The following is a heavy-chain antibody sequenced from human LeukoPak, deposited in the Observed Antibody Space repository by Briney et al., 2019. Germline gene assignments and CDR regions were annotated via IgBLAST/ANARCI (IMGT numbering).Heavy chain of an antibody. D-gene: IGHD3-22*01. V-gene: IGHV3-74*01. CDR3: ARGGHYYDSSGPFDY. CDR2: INSDGSST. Sequence: GGSLRLSCAASGFTFSSYWMHWVRQAPGKGLVWVSRINSDGSSTSYADSVKGRFTISRDNAKNTLYLQMNSLRAEDTAVYYCARGGHYYDSSGPFDYWGQRTLVTVSS. CDR1: GFTFSSYW. J-gene: IGHJ4*02.